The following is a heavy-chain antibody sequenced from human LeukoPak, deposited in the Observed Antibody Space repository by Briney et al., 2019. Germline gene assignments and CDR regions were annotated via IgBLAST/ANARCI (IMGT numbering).Heavy chain of an antibody. CDR3: ARGLPNGSGSYIYYYMDV. CDR1: GGTFSSYA. J-gene: IGHJ6*03. Sequence: SVKVSCKASGGTFSSYAISWVRQAPGQGLEWMGGIIPIFGTANYAQKFQGRVTITADESTSTAYMELSSLRSEDTAVYYCARGLPNGSGSYIYYYMDVWGKGTTVTISS. D-gene: IGHD3-10*01. V-gene: IGHV1-69*13. CDR2: IIPIFGTA.